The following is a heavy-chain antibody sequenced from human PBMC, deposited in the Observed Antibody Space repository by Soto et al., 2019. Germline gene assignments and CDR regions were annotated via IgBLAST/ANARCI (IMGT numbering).Heavy chain of an antibody. CDR2: IWYDGINT. CDR1: GFTFSTYG. Sequence: QVQLVESGGGVVQPGRSLRLSCTASGFTFSTYGMHWVRQAPGTGLEWVTVIWYDGINTYYADSVKGRFTISRDNSKNTLYLQMNSLRADDTAVYYCARGGGSGSSFVGYYYYTLDVWGQGTTVTVSS. D-gene: IGHD1-26*01. CDR3: ARGGGSGSSFVGYYYYTLDV. J-gene: IGHJ6*02. V-gene: IGHV3-33*01.